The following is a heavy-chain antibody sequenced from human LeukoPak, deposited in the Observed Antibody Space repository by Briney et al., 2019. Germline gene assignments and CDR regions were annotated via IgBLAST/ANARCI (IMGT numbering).Heavy chain of an antibody. V-gene: IGHV4-31*03. J-gene: IGHJ4*02. CDR2: IYYSGST. Sequence: SETLSLTCTVSGGSVSSGSYYWSWIRQHPGKGLEWIGYIYYSGSTYYNPSLKSRVTISVDTSKNQFSLKLSSVTAADTAVYYCAVTYYYDSSGYYYWYYFDYWGQGTLVTVSS. D-gene: IGHD3-22*01. CDR3: AVTYYYDSSGYYYWYYFDY. CDR1: GGSVSSGSYY.